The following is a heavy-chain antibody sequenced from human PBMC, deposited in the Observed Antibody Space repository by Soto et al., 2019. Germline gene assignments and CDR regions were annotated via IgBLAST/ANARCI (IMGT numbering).Heavy chain of an antibody. CDR1: RGAFSRHA. CDR3: ARDCSSADYGD. D-gene: IGHD3-16*01. CDR2: IIPMFPTT. Sequence: SSGKVYCKASRGAFSRHAIHWVRQAPGQGLEWMGGIIPMFPTTNYAQKFKGRVTITADESTTTAFTELRSLRSEDTAIYYCARDCSSADYGDWGQGTLVTVSS. J-gene: IGHJ4*02. V-gene: IGHV1-69*13.